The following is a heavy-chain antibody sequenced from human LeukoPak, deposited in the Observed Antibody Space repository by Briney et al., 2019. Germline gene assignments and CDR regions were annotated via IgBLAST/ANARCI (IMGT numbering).Heavy chain of an antibody. Sequence: ASVKVSCKASGYTFTSYGISWVRQAPGQGLEWMGWISAYNGNTNYAQKLQGRVTMTTDTSTSTAYMEPESLRSDDTAVFSCAGGYDILTGGFDDWGQGTLVTVSS. J-gene: IGHJ4*02. D-gene: IGHD3-9*01. CDR3: AGGYDILTGGFDD. CDR2: ISAYNGNT. CDR1: GYTFTSYG. V-gene: IGHV1-18*01.